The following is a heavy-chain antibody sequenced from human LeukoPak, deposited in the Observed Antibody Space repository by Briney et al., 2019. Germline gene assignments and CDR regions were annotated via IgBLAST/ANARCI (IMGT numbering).Heavy chain of an antibody. CDR2: ISTSGST. CDR3: ARGGFPGYSTSWFY. D-gene: IGHD6-13*01. J-gene: IGHJ4*02. Sequence: SETLSLTCTVSGDSISSANYYWTWIRQLADKGLEWIGRISTSGSTSYDPSLKSRVTISVDTSKNQFSLNLNSVTAADTAVYYCARGGFPGYSTSWFYWGQGTLVTVSS. V-gene: IGHV4-61*02. CDR1: GDSISSANYY.